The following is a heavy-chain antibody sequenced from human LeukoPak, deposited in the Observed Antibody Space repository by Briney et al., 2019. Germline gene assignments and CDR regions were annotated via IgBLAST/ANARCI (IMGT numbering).Heavy chain of an antibody. CDR3: ARSPLVWMAVVVPAAFDY. V-gene: IGHV1-18*01. CDR2: ISAYNGNT. CDR1: GYTFTSYG. D-gene: IGHD2-2*01. Sequence: ASVKVSCKASGYTFTSYGISWVRQAPGQGLEWMGWISAYNGNTNYAQKLQGRVIMTTDTSTSTAYMELRSLRSDDTAVYYCARSPLVWMAVVVPAAFDYWGQGTLVTVSS. J-gene: IGHJ4*02.